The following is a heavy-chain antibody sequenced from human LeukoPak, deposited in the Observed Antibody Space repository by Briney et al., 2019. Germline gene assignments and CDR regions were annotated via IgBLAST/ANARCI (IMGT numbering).Heavy chain of an antibody. CDR3: ASLGYGASFNI. CDR2: IYHSGST. J-gene: IGHJ3*02. D-gene: IGHD5-12*01. V-gene: IGHV4-30-2*01. Sequence: PSETLSLTCTVSGGSISSGGYYWSWIRQPPGKGLEWIGYIYHSGSTYYNPSLKSRVTISVDRSKNQFSLKLSSVTAADTAVYYCASLGYGASFNIWGQGTMVTVSS. CDR1: GGSISSGGYY.